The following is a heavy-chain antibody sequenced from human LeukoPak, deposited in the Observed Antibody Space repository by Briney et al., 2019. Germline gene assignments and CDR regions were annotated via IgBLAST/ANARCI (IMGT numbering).Heavy chain of an antibody. V-gene: IGHV3-33*01. J-gene: IGHJ4*02. CDR2: IWYDGSNK. CDR1: GFTFSSYG. Sequence: PGGSLRVSCAASGFTFSSYGMHWVRQAPGKGLEWVAVIWYDGSNKYYADSVKGRFTISRDNSKNTLYLQMNSLRAEDTAEYYCARDRVSSGWYNYFDYWGQGTLVTVSS. CDR3: ARDRVSSGWYNYFDY. D-gene: IGHD6-19*01.